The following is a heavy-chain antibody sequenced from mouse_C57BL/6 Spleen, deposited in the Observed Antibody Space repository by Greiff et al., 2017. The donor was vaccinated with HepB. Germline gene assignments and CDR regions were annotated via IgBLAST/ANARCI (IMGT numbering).Heavy chain of an antibody. Sequence: EVHLVESGPGLVKPSQSLSLTCSVTGYSITSGYYWNWIRQFPGNKLEWMGYISYDGSNNYNPSLKNRISITRDTSKNQFFLKLNSVTTEDTATYYCARVGSSQNWYFDVWGTGTTVTVSS. CDR3: ARVGSSQNWYFDV. CDR2: ISYDGSN. V-gene: IGHV3-6*01. CDR1: GYSITSGYY. D-gene: IGHD1-1*01. J-gene: IGHJ1*03.